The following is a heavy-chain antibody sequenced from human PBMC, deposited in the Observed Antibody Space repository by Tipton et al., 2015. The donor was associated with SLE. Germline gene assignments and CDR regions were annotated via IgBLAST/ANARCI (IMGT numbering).Heavy chain of an antibody. CDR3: ARTAVLAAIMMDV. CDR2: IHYNRDT. Sequence: TLSLTCTVSGASASSHYWNWIRQTPGKGLEWIGYIHYNRDTNYNPSLKSRVTMSGDTSKNQLSLKLNAVTAADTAVYYCARTAVLAAIMMDVWGQGTTVTVSS. D-gene: IGHD3-3*02. J-gene: IGHJ6*02. CDR1: GASASSHY. V-gene: IGHV4-59*02.